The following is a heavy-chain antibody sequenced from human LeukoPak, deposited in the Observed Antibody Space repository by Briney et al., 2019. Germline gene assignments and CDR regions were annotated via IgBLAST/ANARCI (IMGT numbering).Heavy chain of an antibody. CDR1: GGSISSSSYY. Sequence: SETLSLTCTVSGGSISSSSYYWGWIRQPPGKGLEWIGSIYYSGSTYYNPSLKSRVTISVDTSKNRFSLKLSSVTAADTAVYYCARIGYSSGWPQIDYWGQGTLVTVSS. J-gene: IGHJ4*02. V-gene: IGHV4-39*01. CDR3: ARIGYSSGWPQIDY. CDR2: IYYSGST. D-gene: IGHD6-19*01.